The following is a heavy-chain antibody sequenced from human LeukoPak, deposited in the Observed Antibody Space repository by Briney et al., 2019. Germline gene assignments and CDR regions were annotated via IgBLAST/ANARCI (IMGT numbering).Heavy chain of an antibody. Sequence: GGSLRLSCAASGFTFSSYVMSWVRQAPGEGLEWVSGISGSGGNTYYADSVKGRFTISRGNSKNTLSLQMNSLRAEDTAVYYCAKPRGGLAYYMDVWGKGTTVTVSS. CDR1: GFTFSSYV. CDR2: ISGSGGNT. V-gene: IGHV3-23*01. D-gene: IGHD3-3*02. CDR3: AKPRGGLAYYMDV. J-gene: IGHJ6*03.